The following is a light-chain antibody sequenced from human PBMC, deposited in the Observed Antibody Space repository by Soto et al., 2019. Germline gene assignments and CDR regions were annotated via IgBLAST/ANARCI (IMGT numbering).Light chain of an antibody. J-gene: IGLJ1*01. CDR2: DNE. CDR1: SSXXXGNX. V-gene: IGLV1-51*01. Sequence: QSVLKQPPSVSASPGQKVTISCSGSSSXXXGNXVSXYQPLPLTAPKLLICDNERRPSGIPGRFSGCKSETSANLGITGFETGDEADNYCGSRDSSMSAYAFGDGKKVTV. CDR3: GSRDSSMSAYA.